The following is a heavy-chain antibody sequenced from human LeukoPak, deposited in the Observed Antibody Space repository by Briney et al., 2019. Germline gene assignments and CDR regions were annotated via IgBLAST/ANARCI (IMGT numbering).Heavy chain of an antibody. J-gene: IGHJ4*02. CDR2: IFSRGNP. CDR3: ARGYSGFDSRDY. D-gene: IGHD5-12*01. CDR1: GGSLNTFY. Sequence: SETLSLTCTVSGGSLNTFYWSWIRQPPGKRLQWIGYIFSRGNPNYNPSLQSRATMSVDTSKNQFSLNLTSVTAADTAVYYCARGYSGFDSRDYWGQGILVTVSS. V-gene: IGHV4-59*01.